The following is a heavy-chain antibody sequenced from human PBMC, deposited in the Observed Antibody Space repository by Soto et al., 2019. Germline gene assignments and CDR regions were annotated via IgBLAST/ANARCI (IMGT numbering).Heavy chain of an antibody. J-gene: IGHJ5*02. Sequence: QVQLVESRGGVVQPGRSLRLSCAASGFTFDSYGMHWVRQAPGKGLEWVAVISSDGNNKYYADSVKGRFTISRDNFKNTLYLQMSSLRADDTAVYYCAKDLLPNTVTTCGSWGQGTLVTVSS. CDR2: ISSDGNNK. CDR3: AKDLLPNTVTTCGS. D-gene: IGHD4-17*01. CDR1: GFTFDSYG. V-gene: IGHV3-30*18.